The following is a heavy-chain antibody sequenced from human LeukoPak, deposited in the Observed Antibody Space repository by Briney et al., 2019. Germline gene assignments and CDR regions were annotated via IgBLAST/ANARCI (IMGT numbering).Heavy chain of an antibody. D-gene: IGHD2-2*01. CDR1: GFTFSSYD. J-gene: IGHJ6*03. Sequence: AGGYLRLSCAASGFTFSSYDMSWVRQAPGKGLEWVSSITLSGANTFYADSVMGRFTISRDNSKNTLYLQMNSLSAEDTAVYYCAKRGNPAVGHHYLDVWGEGTPVSVSS. V-gene: IGHV3-23*01. CDR3: AKRGNPAVGHHYLDV. CDR2: ITLSGANT.